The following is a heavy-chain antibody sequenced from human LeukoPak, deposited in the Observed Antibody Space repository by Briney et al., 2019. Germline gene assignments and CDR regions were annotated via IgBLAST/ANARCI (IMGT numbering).Heavy chain of an antibody. CDR1: AFIFSGHW. CDR3: ARDKGDYDTSGSLFVF. Sequence: PGGSLRLSCEGSAFIFSGHWMNWVRQTPGKGLEWVASIKEDGSERQYVDSVKGRFTISRDNAKNSLYLQMNSLRAEDTALYYCARDKGDYDTSGSLFVFGGQGTLVTVSP. J-gene: IGHJ4*02. V-gene: IGHV3-7*03. D-gene: IGHD3-22*01. CDR2: IKEDGSER.